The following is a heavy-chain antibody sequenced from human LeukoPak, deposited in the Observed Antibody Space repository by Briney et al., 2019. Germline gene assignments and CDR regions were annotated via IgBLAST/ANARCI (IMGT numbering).Heavy chain of an antibody. Sequence: SQTLSLTCTVSGGSISSGSYYWRWLRQPAGKGLEWIGRIYTSGSTNYNPSLKSRVTISVDTSKNQFSLKLSSVTAADTAVYYCASGPRGYFDYWGQGTLVTVSS. CDR2: IYTSGST. CDR1: GGSISSGSYY. CDR3: ASGPRGYFDY. J-gene: IGHJ4*02. D-gene: IGHD3-16*01. V-gene: IGHV4-61*02.